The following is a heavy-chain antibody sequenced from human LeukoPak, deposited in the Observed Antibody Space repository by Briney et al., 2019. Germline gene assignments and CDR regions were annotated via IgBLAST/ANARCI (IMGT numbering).Heavy chain of an antibody. Sequence: GWSLRLSCATSGFTFSRHWMSWVRQAPGKGPEWVANIKQDGSERHYVHSVKGRFTISRDNAKNSLYLQMNSLRAEDTAVYYCARDGGHSTDLDYWGQGIPVTVSS. CDR3: ARDGGHSTDLDY. CDR1: GFTFSRHW. V-gene: IGHV3-7*01. D-gene: IGHD2-8*02. J-gene: IGHJ4*02. CDR2: IKQDGSER.